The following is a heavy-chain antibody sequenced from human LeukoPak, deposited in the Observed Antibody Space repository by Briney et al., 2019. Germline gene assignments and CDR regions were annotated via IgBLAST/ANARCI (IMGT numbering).Heavy chain of an antibody. Sequence: GGSLRPSCAASGFTFSSYGMHWVRQAPGKGLEWVAVISYDGSNKYYADSVKGRFTISRDNSKNTLYLQMNSLRAEDTAVYYCAKNSAFDYWGQGTLVTVSS. D-gene: IGHD3-10*01. V-gene: IGHV3-30*18. CDR2: ISYDGSNK. CDR3: AKNSAFDY. J-gene: IGHJ4*02. CDR1: GFTFSSYG.